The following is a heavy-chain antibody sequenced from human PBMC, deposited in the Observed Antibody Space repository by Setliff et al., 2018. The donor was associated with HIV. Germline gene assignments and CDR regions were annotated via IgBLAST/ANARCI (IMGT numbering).Heavy chain of an antibody. CDR2: IYTSRGT. D-gene: IGHD6-13*01. V-gene: IGHV4-4*09. CDR1: GGSISGYH. J-gene: IGHJ4*02. CDR3: ARSPSYRSSWEYYFDY. Sequence: SETLSLPCTVSGGSISGYHWNWLRQTPGKGLEWIGCIYTSRGTNYNHSLRTRVIISVDTSNQFSLKLSSVTAADAAVYYCARSPSYRSSWEYYFDYWGQGILVTVSS.